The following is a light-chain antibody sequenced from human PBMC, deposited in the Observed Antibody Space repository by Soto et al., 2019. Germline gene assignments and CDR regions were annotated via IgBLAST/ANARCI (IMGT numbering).Light chain of an antibody. CDR3: ISYTSSSTVV. V-gene: IGLV2-14*01. Sequence: QSALTQPASVSGSPGQSITISCTGTSSDVGGYNYVSWDQQHPGKAPKLMIYDVSNRPSGVSNRFSGSKSGNTASLTISGLQAEDEADYYCISYTSSSTVVFGGGTKLTVL. CDR2: DVS. CDR1: SSDVGGYNY. J-gene: IGLJ2*01.